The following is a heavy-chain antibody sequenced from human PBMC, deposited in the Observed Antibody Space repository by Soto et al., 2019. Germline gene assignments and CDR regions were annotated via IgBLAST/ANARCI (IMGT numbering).Heavy chain of an antibody. J-gene: IGHJ4*02. Sequence: QVVLLQSGAEVKEPGSSVRVSCQVSVSTFNNVAVSWVRQAPGHGPEWMGGIVVDSNTAEYSQRFQDRVTITADTSTDTLYMELGSLTFEDTAVYYCARAIKRWEVNYYFDFWGQGTLVTVSS. CDR1: VSTFNNVA. CDR3: ARAIKRWEVNYYFDF. V-gene: IGHV1-69*06. D-gene: IGHD1-26*01. CDR2: IVVDSNTA.